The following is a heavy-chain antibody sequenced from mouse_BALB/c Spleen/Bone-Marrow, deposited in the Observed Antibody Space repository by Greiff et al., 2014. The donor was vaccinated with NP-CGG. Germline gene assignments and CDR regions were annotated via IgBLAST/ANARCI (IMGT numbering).Heavy chain of an antibody. D-gene: IGHD3-1*01. Sequence: VQLQQSGAELVRPGVSVKLSCKASGYTFTSYWMHWIKQRPEQGLERIGEINPTNGSTNYNEEFKTKATLTVDKSSSTAYMRLSSLTSEDSAVYYCASGPWYFDVWGAGTTVTVSS. J-gene: IGHJ1*01. CDR1: GYTFTSYW. CDR2: INPTNGST. V-gene: IGHV1S81*02. CDR3: ASGPWYFDV.